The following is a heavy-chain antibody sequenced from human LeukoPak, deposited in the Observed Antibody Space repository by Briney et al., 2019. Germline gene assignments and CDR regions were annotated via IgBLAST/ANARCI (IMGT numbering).Heavy chain of an antibody. CDR2: INHSGST. CDR3: ARSWNGLTFDY. Sequence: SETLSPTCAVYGGSFSGYYWSWIRQPPGKGLEWIGEINHSGSTNYNPSLKSRVTISVDTSKNQFSLKLSSVTAADTAVYYCARSWNGLTFDYWGQGTLVTASS. D-gene: IGHD1-1*01. J-gene: IGHJ4*02. CDR1: GGSFSGYY. V-gene: IGHV4-34*01.